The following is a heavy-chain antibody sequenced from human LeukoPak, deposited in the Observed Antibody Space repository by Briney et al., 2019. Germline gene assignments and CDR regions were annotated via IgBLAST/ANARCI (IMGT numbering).Heavy chain of an antibody. CDR3: ARGFSRAYSWFDP. J-gene: IGHJ5*02. Sequence: TSEPLSFTSNRPGVSISSYSWSGFRQPPAKGRGWCGYIYYSGSTNYNPSLKSRVTISVDTSKNQFSLKLSSVTAADTAVYYCARGFSRAYSWFDPWGQGTLVTVSS. D-gene: IGHD1-26*01. V-gene: IGHV4-59*13. CDR2: IYYSGST. CDR1: GVSISSYS.